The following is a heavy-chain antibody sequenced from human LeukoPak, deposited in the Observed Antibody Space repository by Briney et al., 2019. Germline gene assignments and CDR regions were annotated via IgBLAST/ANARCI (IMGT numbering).Heavy chain of an antibody. J-gene: IGHJ4*02. V-gene: IGHV4-34*01. Sequence: SETLSLTCAVYRGSFSGYYWTWIRQSPGKGLEWIGEINHSGTTNYNPSLKSRVTISIDTSKNQFSLKLSSVTAADTAVYYCARGPTIEYDILTGYYYFDYWGQGTLVTVSS. CDR3: ARGPTIEYDILTGYYYFDY. CDR2: INHSGTT. D-gene: IGHD3-9*01. CDR1: RGSFSGYY.